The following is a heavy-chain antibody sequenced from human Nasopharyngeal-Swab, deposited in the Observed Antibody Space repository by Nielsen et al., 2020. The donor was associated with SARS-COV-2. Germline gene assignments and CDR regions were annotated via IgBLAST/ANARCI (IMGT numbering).Heavy chain of an antibody. J-gene: IGHJ4*02. Sequence: GESLKIPCAASGFTFSSYAMSWVRQTPGKGLEWVSAIGGSGGSTYYADSVKGRFTISRDNSNNMLFLQMSSLRTEDTAAYYCAKDWGRLTAAWGCAVDYWGQGTLVTVSS. V-gene: IGHV3-23*01. CDR1: GFTFSSYA. D-gene: IGHD3-16*01. CDR3: AKDWGRLTAAWGCAVDY. CDR2: IGGSGGST.